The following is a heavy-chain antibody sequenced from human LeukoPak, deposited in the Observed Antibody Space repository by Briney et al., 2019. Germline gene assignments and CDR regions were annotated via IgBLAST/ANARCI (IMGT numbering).Heavy chain of an antibody. D-gene: IGHD3-22*01. CDR2: ISWNSDNI. Sequence: GGSLRLSCAASGFTFGDFAMHWVRQPPGRGLEWVSGISWNSDNIGYVDSVEGRFTISRDNAKNSLYLQMNSLRPEDTALYYCAKDIYYYDSSGPTGHAFDIWGQGTMVTVSS. CDR3: AKDIYYYDSSGPTGHAFDI. J-gene: IGHJ3*02. CDR1: GFTFGDFA. V-gene: IGHV3-9*01.